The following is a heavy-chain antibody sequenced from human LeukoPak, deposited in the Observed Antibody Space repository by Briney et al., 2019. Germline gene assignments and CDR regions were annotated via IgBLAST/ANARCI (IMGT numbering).Heavy chain of an antibody. Sequence: GGSLRLSCAAPGFSFRNYGMHWVRQAPGKGLEWVAVISYAGSNIAYADSVKGRFTISRDNSKNTLYLQMNSLRPEDTAVYHCAKEWPWENYYYGMNVWGQGTTVTVSS. CDR1: GFSFRNYG. CDR2: ISYAGSNI. D-gene: IGHD1-26*01. J-gene: IGHJ6*02. V-gene: IGHV3-30*18. CDR3: AKEWPWENYYYGMNV.